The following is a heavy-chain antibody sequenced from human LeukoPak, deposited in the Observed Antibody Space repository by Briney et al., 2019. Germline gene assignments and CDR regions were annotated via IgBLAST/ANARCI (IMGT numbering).Heavy chain of an antibody. CDR1: GSTSSRNF. CDR3: ASGAGWESGY. D-gene: IGHD1-26*01. CDR2: IDQDGSEK. V-gene: IGHV3-7*01. Sequence: GGSLRLSSAVSGSTSSRNFMSWVRQTPEKGLEWVANIDQDGSEKNYVDSVKGRFTISRDNAKNSLFLQMNSLRAEDTAIYYCASGAGWESGYWGQGTLVTVSS. J-gene: IGHJ4*02.